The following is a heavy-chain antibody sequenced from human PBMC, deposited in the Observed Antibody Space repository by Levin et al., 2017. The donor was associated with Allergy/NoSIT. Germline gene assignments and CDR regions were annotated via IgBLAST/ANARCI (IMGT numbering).Heavy chain of an antibody. CDR2: ISSSSSYI. CDR3: ASQKPPPGEGVYFDY. V-gene: IGHV3-21*01. D-gene: IGHD3-10*01. J-gene: IGHJ4*02. Sequence: PGGSLRLSCAASGFTFSSYSMNWVRQAPGKGLEWVSSISSSSSYIYYADSVKGRFTISRDNAKNSLYLQMNSLRAEDTAVYYCASQKPPPGEGVYFDYWGQGTLVTVSS. CDR1: GFTFSSYS.